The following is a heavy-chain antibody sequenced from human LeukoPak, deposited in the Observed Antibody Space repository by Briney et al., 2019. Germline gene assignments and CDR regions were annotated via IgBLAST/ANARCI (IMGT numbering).Heavy chain of an antibody. Sequence: SETLSLTCTVSVGSIGSHYWTWIRQAPGKGLEWIGYVYDIGSTTYNPSLKSRVTISVDTSKNQISLKQSSVTAADTAVYYCSRGGYYGSGNDFRFDPWGGGTVVTVS. CDR1: VGSIGSHY. V-gene: IGHV4-59*11. CDR2: VYDIGST. CDR3: SRGGYYGSGNDFRFDP. J-gene: IGHJ5*02. D-gene: IGHD3-10*01.